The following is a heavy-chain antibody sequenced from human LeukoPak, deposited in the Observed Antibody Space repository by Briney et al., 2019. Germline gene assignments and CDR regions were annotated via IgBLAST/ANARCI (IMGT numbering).Heavy chain of an antibody. V-gene: IGHV1-18*04. CDR2: ISAYNGNT. CDR1: GYTFTSYG. D-gene: IGHD2-2*01. Sequence: ASVKVSCKASGYTFTSYGISWVRQAPGQGLEWMGWISAYNGNTNYAQKLQGRVTMTTDTSTSTAYMELRSPRSDDTAVYYCAREWRYCSSTSCIDYWGQGTLVTVSS. J-gene: IGHJ4*02. CDR3: AREWRYCSSTSCIDY.